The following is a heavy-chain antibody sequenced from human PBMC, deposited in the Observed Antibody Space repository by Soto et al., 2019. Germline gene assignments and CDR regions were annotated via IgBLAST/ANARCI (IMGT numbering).Heavy chain of an antibody. V-gene: IGHV4-31*03. Sequence: PSETLSLTCTVSGGSISSGGYYWSWIRQHPGKGLEWIGYIYYSGSTYYNPSLKSRVTISVDTSKNQFSLKLSSVTAADTAVYYCAREASHDYYDSSGYHIFDYWGQGTLVTVSS. J-gene: IGHJ4*02. CDR2: IYYSGST. D-gene: IGHD3-22*01. CDR1: GGSISSGGYY. CDR3: AREASHDYYDSSGYHIFDY.